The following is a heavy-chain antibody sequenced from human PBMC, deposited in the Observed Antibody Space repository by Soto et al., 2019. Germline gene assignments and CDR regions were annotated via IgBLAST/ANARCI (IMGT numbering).Heavy chain of an antibody. CDR2: IRSKANSYAT. CDR3: TTDEIDDY. J-gene: IGHJ4*02. CDR1: GLTFSGSA. Sequence: PGGSLRLSCAASGLTFSGSAMHWVRQASGKGLEWVGRIRSKANSYATAYAASVKGRFTISRDDSKNTAYLQLNSLKTEDTAVYYCTTDEIDDYWGQGTLVTVSS. V-gene: IGHV3-73*01.